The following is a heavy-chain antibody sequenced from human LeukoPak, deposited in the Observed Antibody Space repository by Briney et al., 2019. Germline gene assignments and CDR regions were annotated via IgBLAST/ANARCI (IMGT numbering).Heavy chain of an antibody. CDR1: GFTFSDYY. CDR2: ISSSSSYT. CDR3: ARVRGSVSYPYYLDY. Sequence: TGGSLRLSYAASGFTFSDYYMSWIRQAPGKGLEWISYISSSSSYTNYADSVKGRFTISRDNAKNSLYLQMNSLRAEDTAVYYCARVRGSVSYPYYLDYWGQGTLVTVSS. J-gene: IGHJ4*02. V-gene: IGHV3-11*06. D-gene: IGHD3-10*01.